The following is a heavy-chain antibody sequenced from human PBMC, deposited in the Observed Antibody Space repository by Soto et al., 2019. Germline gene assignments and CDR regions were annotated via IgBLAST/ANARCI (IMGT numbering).Heavy chain of an antibody. V-gene: IGHV4-4*07. J-gene: IGHJ5*02. CDR2: VYATGTT. CDR3: VRDGSKSLRDWFDP. Sequence: SETLSLTCNVSGGSISKFYWAWIRKTAGNGLEWMGRVYATGTTDYNPSLRRRVAMSVYISKKTFSLRLRSVTGADSGVYYCVRDGSKSLRDWFDPWGQGILVTVSS. CDR1: GGSISKFY.